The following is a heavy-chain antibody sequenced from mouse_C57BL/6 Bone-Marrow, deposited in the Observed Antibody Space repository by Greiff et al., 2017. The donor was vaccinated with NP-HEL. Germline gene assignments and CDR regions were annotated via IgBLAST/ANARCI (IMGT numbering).Heavy chain of an antibody. J-gene: IGHJ4*01. D-gene: IGHD2-3*01. V-gene: IGHV1-22*01. CDR3: ARAEIYDGYFAMDY. CDR1: GYTFTDYN. Sequence: EVQLQQSGPELVKPGASVKMSCKASGYTFTDYNMHWVKQSHGKSLEWIGYINPNNGGTSYNQKFKGKATLTVNKSSSTAYMELRSLTSEDSAVYYCARAEIYDGYFAMDYWGQGTSVTVSS. CDR2: INPNNGGT.